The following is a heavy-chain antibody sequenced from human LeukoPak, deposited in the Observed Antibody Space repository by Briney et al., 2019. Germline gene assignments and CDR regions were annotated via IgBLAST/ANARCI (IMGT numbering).Heavy chain of an antibody. J-gene: IGHJ4*02. Sequence: SETLSLTCAVYGGSFSGYYWTWIRQPPGKGLEWIGEINHSGSTNYNPSLKSRVTISVDTSKNQFSLKLSSVTAADTAVYYCARGEAAAGNYYFDYWGQGTLVTVSS. CDR3: ARGEAAAGNYYFDY. CDR2: INHSGST. CDR1: GGSFSGYY. D-gene: IGHD6-13*01. V-gene: IGHV4-34*01.